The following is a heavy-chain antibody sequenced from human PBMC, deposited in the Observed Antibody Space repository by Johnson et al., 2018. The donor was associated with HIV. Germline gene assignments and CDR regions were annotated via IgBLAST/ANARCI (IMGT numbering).Heavy chain of an antibody. D-gene: IGHD6-6*01. V-gene: IGHV3-53*01. CDR2: IHSGGTT. J-gene: IGHJ3*02. Sequence: VQLVESGGGLIQPGGSLRLSCTVSGFTVSSNYMNWVRQAPGKGLEWVSLIHSGGTTFYADSVRGRFTISRDNAKNSLYLQMNSLRAEDTAVYYCAYSSSPLSGDAFDIWGQGTMVTVSS. CDR1: GFTVSSNY. CDR3: AYSSSPLSGDAFDI.